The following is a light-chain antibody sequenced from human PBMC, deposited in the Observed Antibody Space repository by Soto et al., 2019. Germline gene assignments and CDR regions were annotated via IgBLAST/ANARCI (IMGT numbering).Light chain of an antibody. CDR1: SSKIGTYS. CDR2: SNS. V-gene: IGLV1-44*01. CDR3: AAWDDSLNGVV. J-gene: IGLJ2*01. Sequence: QSVLTQPPSASGTPGQRVTISCSGSSSKIGTYSVNWYQQLPGTAPKLLIHSNSQRPSGVPDRFSGSKSGTSASLAISGLQSEDEADYYCAAWDDSLNGVVFGGGTKVTVL.